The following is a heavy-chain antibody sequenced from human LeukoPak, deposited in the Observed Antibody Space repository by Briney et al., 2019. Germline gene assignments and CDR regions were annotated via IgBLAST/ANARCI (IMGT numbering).Heavy chain of an antibody. CDR1: GGSISSYY. CDR2: IYYSGST. Sequence: SETLSLTCTVPGGSISSYYWSWIRQPPGKGLEWIGYIYYSGSTNYNPSLKSRVTISVDTSKNQFSLKLSSVTAADTAVYYCARLITMVRGVIPVRAFDIWGQGTMVTVSS. CDR3: ARLITMVRGVIPVRAFDI. D-gene: IGHD3-10*01. V-gene: IGHV4-59*08. J-gene: IGHJ3*02.